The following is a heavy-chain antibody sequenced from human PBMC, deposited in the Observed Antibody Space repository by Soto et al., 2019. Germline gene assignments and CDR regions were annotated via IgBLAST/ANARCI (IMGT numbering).Heavy chain of an antibody. CDR1: GGSINTVNYW. CDR2: IYDGGNT. Sequence: QVQLQESGPGLVKPSQTLSLTCTVSGGSINTVNYWWSWIRQSPDMGPEWIGHIYDGGNTYNNPSLESRAARSVDTSKNQFSLTLSSVSAADTAVYYCARGPSGDKVDSWGQGTLVTVSS. D-gene: IGHD7-27*01. V-gene: IGHV4-30-4*01. J-gene: IGHJ4*02. CDR3: ARGPSGDKVDS.